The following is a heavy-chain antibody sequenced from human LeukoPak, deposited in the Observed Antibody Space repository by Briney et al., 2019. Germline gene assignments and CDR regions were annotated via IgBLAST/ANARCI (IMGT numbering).Heavy chain of an antibody. CDR1: GYTFTGYY. V-gene: IGHV1-2*02. Sequence: ASVKVSCKASGYTFTGYYMHWVRQAPGQGLEWVGWINPNSGGTNYAQEFQGRVTMTRDTSISTAYMELSRLRSDDTAVYYCARGGTIFATYYYYGMDVWGQGTTVTVSS. CDR3: ARGGTIFATYYYYGMDV. J-gene: IGHJ6*02. D-gene: IGHD3-3*01. CDR2: INPNSGGT.